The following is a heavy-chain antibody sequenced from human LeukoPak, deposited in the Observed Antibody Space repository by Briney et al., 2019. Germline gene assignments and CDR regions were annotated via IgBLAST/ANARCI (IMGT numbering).Heavy chain of an antibody. V-gene: IGHV3-23*01. CDR3: AKDASWYVVYYDY. D-gene: IGHD6-13*01. J-gene: IGHJ4*02. CDR1: GFTFSSYG. CDR2: SSGSGGST. Sequence: GGSLRLSCAASGFTFSSYGMSWVRQAPGKGLEWVSASSGSGGSTYYADSVKGRFTISRDNSKNTLYLQMNSLRAEDTAVYYCAKDASWYVVYYDYWGQGTLVTVSS.